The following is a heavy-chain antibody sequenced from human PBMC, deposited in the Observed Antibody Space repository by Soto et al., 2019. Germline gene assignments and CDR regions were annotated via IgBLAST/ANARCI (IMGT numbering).Heavy chain of an antibody. J-gene: IGHJ6*03. Sequence: SETLSLTCTVSGASISSPSYYWGWIRLSPGKGLEWLGSIYYSGSTYYNPSLKSRVTISVDTSKNQFSLKLSSVTAADTAVYYCARLAVTFGGVIGSYMDVWGKGTTVTVSS. D-gene: IGHD3-16*02. V-gene: IGHV4-39*07. CDR3: ARLAVTFGGVIGSYMDV. CDR1: GASISSPSYY. CDR2: IYYSGST.